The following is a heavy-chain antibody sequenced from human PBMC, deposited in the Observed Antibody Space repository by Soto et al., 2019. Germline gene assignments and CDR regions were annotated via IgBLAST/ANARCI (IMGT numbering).Heavy chain of an antibody. Sequence: QVQLVQSGAEVKKPGSSVKVSCKASGGTFSSYAISWVRQAPGQGPEWMGGIIPIFGTANYAQKFQGRVTITADESTSTAYMELSSLRSEDTAVYYCARAGIAAAGGYYYYGMDVWGQGTTVTVSS. V-gene: IGHV1-69*01. CDR1: GGTFSSYA. J-gene: IGHJ6*02. D-gene: IGHD6-13*01. CDR2: IIPIFGTA. CDR3: ARAGIAAAGGYYYYGMDV.